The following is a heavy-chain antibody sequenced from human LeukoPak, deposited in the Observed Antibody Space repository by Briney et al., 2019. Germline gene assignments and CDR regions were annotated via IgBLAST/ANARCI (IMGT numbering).Heavy chain of an antibody. V-gene: IGHV3-74*01. D-gene: IGHD3-10*01. CDR3: ARLGSGSTLDC. CDR2: ISSDGSST. Sequence: GGSLRLSCAASGFSFSSYWMHWVPQAPGKGLVWVSRISSDGSSTIYADSVKGRFTISRDNAKNTLYLQMNSLRAEDTAVYYCARLGSGSTLDCWGQGILVTVSS. J-gene: IGHJ4*02. CDR1: GFSFSSYW.